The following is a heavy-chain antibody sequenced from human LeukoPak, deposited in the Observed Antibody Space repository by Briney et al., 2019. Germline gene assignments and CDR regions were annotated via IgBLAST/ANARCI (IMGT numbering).Heavy chain of an antibody. V-gene: IGHV3-30-3*01. J-gene: IGHJ4*02. CDR2: ISSDGSNK. Sequence: PGGSLRLSCAVSGFTLSDYAMDWVRQAPGKGLEWVAVISSDGSNKYYADSVKGRFTISRDNSKNTLYLQMNSLRAEDTAVYYCAKDRSYSSSSLDYWGQGTLVTVSS. CDR1: GFTLSDYA. CDR3: AKDRSYSSSSLDY. D-gene: IGHD6-6*01.